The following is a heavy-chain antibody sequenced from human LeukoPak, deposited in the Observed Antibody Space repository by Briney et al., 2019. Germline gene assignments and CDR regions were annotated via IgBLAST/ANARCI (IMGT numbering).Heavy chain of an antibody. Sequence: GGSLRLSCAASGFTFSNYWMKWVRQAPGKGLEWVANIKQDGSETHYVDSVKGRFTISRDNAKNSLYLQMNALRGEETAVYYCARGSGADCARRTMDVWGQGTTVTVSS. V-gene: IGHV3-7*04. CDR2: IKQDGSET. J-gene: IGHJ6*02. CDR1: GFTFSNYW. CDR3: ARGSGADCARRTMDV. D-gene: IGHD2-21*02.